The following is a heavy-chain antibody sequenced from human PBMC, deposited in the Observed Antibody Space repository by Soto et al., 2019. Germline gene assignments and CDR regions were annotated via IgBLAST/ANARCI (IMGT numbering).Heavy chain of an antibody. CDR3: AREPGASTVAAMAH. CDR2: ISSSSSYI. V-gene: IGHV3-21*01. Sequence: EVQLVESGGGLVKPGGSLRLSCAASGFTFSDHTMDWVRQAPGKGLEWVASISSSSSYIYYADSVRGRFTISRDNAKNSLFLQINSLRADRTAVYYCAREPGASTVAAMAHWGQATLIT. CDR1: GFTFSDHT. J-gene: IGHJ4*02. D-gene: IGHD4-17*01.